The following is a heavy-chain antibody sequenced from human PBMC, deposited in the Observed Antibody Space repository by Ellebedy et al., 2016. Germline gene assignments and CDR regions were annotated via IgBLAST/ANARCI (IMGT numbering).Heavy chain of an antibody. D-gene: IGHD3-16*01. CDR1: GGSISSGGYY. Sequence: SETLSLTXTVSGGSISSGGYYWSWIRQPPGKGLEWIGYIYYSGSTNYNPSLKSRVTISVDRSKNQFSLKLNSVTAADTAVYYCARDPRLGGMDVWGQGTTVTVSS. J-gene: IGHJ6*02. CDR3: ARDPRLGGMDV. CDR2: IYYSGST. V-gene: IGHV4-61*08.